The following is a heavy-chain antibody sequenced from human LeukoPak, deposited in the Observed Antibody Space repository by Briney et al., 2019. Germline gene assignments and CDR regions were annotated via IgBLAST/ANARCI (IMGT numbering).Heavy chain of an antibody. CDR3: VKGYCSSTSCYPDY. V-gene: IGHV3-30*18. D-gene: IGHD2-2*01. CDR1: GFTFSGYG. J-gene: IGHJ4*02. CDR2: ISYDGSTK. Sequence: GRSLRLSCAASGFTFSGYGMHWVRQAPGKGLEWVAIISYDGSTKNYADSVKGRFTISRDNSKNTVYLQMNSLRAEDTAVYNCVKGYCSSTSCYPDYWGQGTLVTVSS.